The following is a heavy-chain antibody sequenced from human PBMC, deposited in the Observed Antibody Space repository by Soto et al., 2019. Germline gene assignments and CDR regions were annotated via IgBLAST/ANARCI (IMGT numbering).Heavy chain of an antibody. CDR3: ARATLGSSWYPYYYYGMDV. CDR2: IYYSGST. D-gene: IGHD6-13*01. J-gene: IGHJ6*02. CDR1: GGSISSGDYY. V-gene: IGHV4-30-4*01. Sequence: SETLSLTCTVSGGSISSGDYYWSWIRQPPGKGLEWIGYIYYSGSTYYNPSLKSRVTISVDTSKNQFSLKLSSVTAADTAVYYCARATLGSSWYPYYYYGMDVWGQGTTVTVSS.